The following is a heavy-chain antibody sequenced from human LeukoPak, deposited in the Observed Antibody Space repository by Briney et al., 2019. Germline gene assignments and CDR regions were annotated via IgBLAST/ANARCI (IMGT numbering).Heavy chain of an antibody. D-gene: IGHD1-26*01. V-gene: IGHV3-23*01. Sequence: GGSLRLSCAASGFTFSTYAMSWVRQAPGKGLEWVSGISGSGDSTYYAESVKGRFTISRDNAKNSLYVQMNNLRAEDTAVYYCVRLIVGAIDYWGQGTLVTVSS. CDR1: GFTFSTYA. J-gene: IGHJ4*02. CDR2: ISGSGDST. CDR3: VRLIVGAIDY.